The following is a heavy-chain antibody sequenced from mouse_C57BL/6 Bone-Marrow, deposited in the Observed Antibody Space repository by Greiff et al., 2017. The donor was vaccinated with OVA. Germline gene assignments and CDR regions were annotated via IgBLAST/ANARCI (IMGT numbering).Heavy chain of an antibody. CDR3: AREADLGWYFDV. CDR1: GYTFTSYW. V-gene: IGHV1-72*01. J-gene: IGHJ1*03. Sequence: QVQLQQPGAELVKPGASVKLSCKASGYTFTSYWMHWVKQRPGRGLEWIGRIDPNSGGTKYNEKFKSKATLTVDKPSSTAYMKLSSLTSEDSAVYYCAREADLGWYFDVWGTGTTVTVSS. D-gene: IGHD3-3*01. CDR2: IDPNSGGT.